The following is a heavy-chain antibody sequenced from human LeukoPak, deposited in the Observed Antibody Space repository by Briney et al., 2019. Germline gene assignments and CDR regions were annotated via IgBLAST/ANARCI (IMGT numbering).Heavy chain of an antibody. J-gene: IGHJ4*02. CDR2: ISYDGSNK. D-gene: IGHD1-26*01. CDR1: GFTFSSYA. Sequence: GGSLRLSCAASGFTFSSYAMHWARQAPGKGLEWVAVISYDGSNKYYADSVKGRFTISRDNSKNTLYLQMNSLRAEDTAVYYCARDRVGATNNYFDYWGQGTLVTVSS. CDR3: ARDRVGATNNYFDY. V-gene: IGHV3-30*04.